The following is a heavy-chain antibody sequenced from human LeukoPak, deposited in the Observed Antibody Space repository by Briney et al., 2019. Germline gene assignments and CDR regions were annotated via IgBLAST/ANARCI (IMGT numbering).Heavy chain of an antibody. CDR3: ARGGGYCSSTSCPDFDY. CDR1: GYTFTSYD. V-gene: IGHV1-8*01. CDR2: MNPNSGNT. J-gene: IGHJ4*02. D-gene: IGHD2-2*01. Sequence: EASVKVSCKASGYTFTSYDINWVRQATGQGLEWMGWMNPNSGNTGYAQKFQGRVTITRNTSISTAYMELSSLRSEDTAVYYCARGGGYCSSTSCPDFDYWGQGTLVTVSS.